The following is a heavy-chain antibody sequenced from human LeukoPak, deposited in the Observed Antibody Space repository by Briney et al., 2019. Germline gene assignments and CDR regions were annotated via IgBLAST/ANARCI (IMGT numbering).Heavy chain of an antibody. V-gene: IGHV3-23*01. CDR3: VREGRSSRWDDWYFDL. CDR1: GFTFSTYA. Sequence: GGSLRLSCAASGFTFSTYAMSWVRQAPGKGLEWVSGISDSGGSTYYADSVKGRFTISRDNAKNSLYLQMNSLRAGDTAVYYCVREGRSSRWDDWYFDLWGRGTLVTVSS. D-gene: IGHD6-13*01. CDR2: ISDSGGST. J-gene: IGHJ2*01.